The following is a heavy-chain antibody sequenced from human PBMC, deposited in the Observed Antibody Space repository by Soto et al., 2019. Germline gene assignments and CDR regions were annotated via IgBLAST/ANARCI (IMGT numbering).Heavy chain of an antibody. D-gene: IGHD3-10*01. CDR2: IYYSGST. CDR3: ARVGGFGATTIDY. V-gene: IGHV4-30-4*01. CDR1: GGSISSGDYY. Sequence: QVQLQESGPGLVKPSQTLSLTCTVSGGSISSGDYYWSWIRQPPGKGLEWIGYIYYSGSTYYNPSLKRRVTISVDTSKNQFSLKLSSVTAADTAVYSCARVGGFGATTIDYWGQGTLVTVSS. J-gene: IGHJ4*02.